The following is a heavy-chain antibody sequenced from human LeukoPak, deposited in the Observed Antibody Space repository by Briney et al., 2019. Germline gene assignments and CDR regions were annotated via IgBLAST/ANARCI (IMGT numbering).Heavy chain of an antibody. CDR2: IYYSGST. D-gene: IGHD6-13*01. V-gene: IGHV4-31*03. Sequence: SETLSLTCTVSGGSISSGGYYWSWIRQHPGKGLEWIGYIYYSGSTYYNPSLKSRVTISVDTFKNQFSLKLSSVTAADTAVYYCARGEPYSAAGRDYWGQGTLVTVSS. CDR3: ARGEPYSAAGRDY. CDR1: GGSISSGGYY. J-gene: IGHJ4*02.